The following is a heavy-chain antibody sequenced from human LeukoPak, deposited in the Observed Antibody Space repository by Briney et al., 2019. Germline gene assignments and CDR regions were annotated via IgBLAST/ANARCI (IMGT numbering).Heavy chain of an antibody. J-gene: IGHJ6*03. CDR1: DDSISDYY. CDR3: ARSYYDSSATIFGVVTTYYYYYMDV. Sequence: SETLSLTCTVSDDSISDYYRGWIRQPPGRGLEWIGYFHNSGTSTYNPSLKSRVTISVDTSKNQFSLKLSSVTAADTAVYYCARSYYDSSATIFGVVTTYYYYYMDVWGKGTTVTVSS. CDR2: FHNSGTS. D-gene: IGHD3-3*01. V-gene: IGHV4-59*01.